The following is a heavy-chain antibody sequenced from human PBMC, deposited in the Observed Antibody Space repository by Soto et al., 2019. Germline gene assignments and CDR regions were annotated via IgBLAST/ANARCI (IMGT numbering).Heavy chain of an antibody. Sequence: ASVKVSCKASGYTFTSYDINWVRQATGQGLEWMGWMNPNSGNTGYAQKFQGRVTMTRNTSISTAYMELSSLRSEDTAVYYCARGYCSGGSCYFDYWGQVTLVTVSS. V-gene: IGHV1-8*01. CDR3: ARGYCSGGSCYFDY. J-gene: IGHJ4*02. D-gene: IGHD2-15*01. CDR1: GYTFTSYD. CDR2: MNPNSGNT.